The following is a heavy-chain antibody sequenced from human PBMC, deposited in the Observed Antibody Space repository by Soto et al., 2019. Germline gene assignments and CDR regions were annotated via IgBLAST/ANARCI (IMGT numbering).Heavy chain of an antibody. CDR2: INPSGGST. V-gene: IGHV1-46*01. CDR3: ASPFLGVTMVRGVYYGMDV. D-gene: IGHD3-10*01. Sequence: ASVKVSCKASGYTFTSYYMHWVRQAPGQGLEWMGIINPSGGSTSYAQKFQGRVTMTRDTSTSTVYMELSSLRSEDTAVYYCASPFLGVTMVRGVYYGMDVWGQGATVTV. CDR1: GYTFTSYY. J-gene: IGHJ6*02.